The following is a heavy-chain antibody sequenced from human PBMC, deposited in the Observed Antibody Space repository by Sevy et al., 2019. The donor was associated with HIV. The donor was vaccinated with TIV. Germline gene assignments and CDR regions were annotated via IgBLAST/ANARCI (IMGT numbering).Heavy chain of an antibody. D-gene: IGHD2-15*01. J-gene: IGHJ4*02. V-gene: IGHV3-21*01. Sequence: GGSLRLSCAASGFTFSSYSMNWVRQAPGKGLEWVSSISSSSSYIYYADSVKGRFTISRDNAKNALYLQRNSLRAEDTAVYYWARDTWGGCSGGSCYQAYFDYWGQGTLVTVSS. CDR3: ARDTWGGCSGGSCYQAYFDY. CDR2: ISSSSSYI. CDR1: GFTFSSYS.